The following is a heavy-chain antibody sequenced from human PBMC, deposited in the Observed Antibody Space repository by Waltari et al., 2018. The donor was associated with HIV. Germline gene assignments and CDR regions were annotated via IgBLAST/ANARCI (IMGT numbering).Heavy chain of an antibody. V-gene: IGHV4-34*01. Sequence: QVQLQQWGPGLLKPSETLALTCAVSGGSFNNYCWSWFRQPPGKGLEWSGQIDHSGTSHYNPTLKDRLTMSVDTSKNQFSLKLTSATAADTAVFYCARGVFSLIVAGTNFDYWGQGFLVTVSS. CDR3: ARGVFSLIVAGTNFDY. J-gene: IGHJ4*02. D-gene: IGHD5-12*01. CDR1: GGSFNNYC. CDR2: IDHSGTS.